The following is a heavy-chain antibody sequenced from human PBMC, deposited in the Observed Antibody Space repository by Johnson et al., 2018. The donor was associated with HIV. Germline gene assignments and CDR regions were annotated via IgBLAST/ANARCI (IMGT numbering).Heavy chain of an antibody. J-gene: IGHJ3*02. CDR3: AKDSRRAAAGRICLCAFDI. Sequence: VQLVESGGVVVQPGGSLRLSCAASGFTFDDYAMHWVRQAPGKGLEWVSLISWDGGSTYYADSVKGRFTISRDNSKNSLYLQMNSLRAEDTALYYCAKDSRRAAAGRICLCAFDIWGQGTMVTVSS. D-gene: IGHD6-13*01. CDR2: ISWDGGST. V-gene: IGHV3-43D*03. CDR1: GFTFDDYA.